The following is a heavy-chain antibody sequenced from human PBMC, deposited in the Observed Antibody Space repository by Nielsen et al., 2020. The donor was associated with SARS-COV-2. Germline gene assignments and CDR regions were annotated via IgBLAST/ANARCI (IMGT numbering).Heavy chain of an antibody. V-gene: IGHV3-21*01. CDR2: IRTRSRTM. CDR1: GFSFSDYG. D-gene: IGHD3-16*01. J-gene: IGHJ4*02. CDR3: ARGEYSHFY. Sequence: GESLKISCAASGFSFSDYGMNWVRQAPGKGLEWVSSIRTRSRTMYYADSVKGRFTISRDDAKNSLYLQMNSLRAEDTAVYYCARGEYSHFYWGQGTPVTVSS.